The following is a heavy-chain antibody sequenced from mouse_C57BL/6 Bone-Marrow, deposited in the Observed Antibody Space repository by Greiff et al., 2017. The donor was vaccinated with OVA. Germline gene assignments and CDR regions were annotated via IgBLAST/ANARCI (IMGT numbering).Heavy chain of an antibody. CDR3: AYDYEGYAMDY. CDR1: GYSFTGYY. Sequence: EVQLQQSGPELVKPGASVKISCKASGYSFTGYYMNWVKQSPEKSLEWIGEINPSTGGTTYNQKFKAKATLSEDKSSSTAYMQLKSLTSEDSAVYYCAYDYEGYAMDYWGQGTSVTVSS. CDR2: INPSTGGT. D-gene: IGHD2-4*01. J-gene: IGHJ4*01. V-gene: IGHV1-42*01.